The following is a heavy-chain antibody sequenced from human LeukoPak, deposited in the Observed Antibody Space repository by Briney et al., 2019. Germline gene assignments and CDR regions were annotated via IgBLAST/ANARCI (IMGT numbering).Heavy chain of an antibody. CDR1: GNSISSYY. Sequence: SETLSLTCTVSGNSISSYYWSWIRQPPGKGLEWIGYIYYSGSIDYNPSLKSRVTMSVDTSKNQFSLKLSSVTAADTAVYYCARGSGYTYGYPFDSWGQGTLVTVSS. J-gene: IGHJ4*02. V-gene: IGHV4-59*12. CDR3: ARGSGYTYGYPFDS. D-gene: IGHD5-18*01. CDR2: IYYSGSI.